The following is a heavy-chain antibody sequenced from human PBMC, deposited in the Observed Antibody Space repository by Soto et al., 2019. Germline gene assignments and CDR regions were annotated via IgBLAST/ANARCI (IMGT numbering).Heavy chain of an antibody. D-gene: IGHD5-18*01. J-gene: IGHJ6*02. CDR3: ARGVVGTAMSYYYYYGMDV. Sequence: QVQLQESGPGLVKPSQTLSLTCTVSGGSISSGDYYWSWIRQPPGKGLEWIGYIYYSGSTYYNPSLKSRVTISVDTSKNQFSLKLSSVTAADTAVYYCARGVVGTAMSYYYYYGMDVWGQGTTVTVSS. CDR2: IYYSGST. V-gene: IGHV4-30-4*01. CDR1: GGSISSGDYY.